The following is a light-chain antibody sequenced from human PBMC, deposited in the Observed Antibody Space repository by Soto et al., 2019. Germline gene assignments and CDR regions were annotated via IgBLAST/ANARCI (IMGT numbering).Light chain of an antibody. CDR2: GNR. CDR1: SSNLGAGYD. Sequence: QSVLTQPPSVSGAPGQRVTLSCTGNSSNLGAGYDVHWYQQLPGAAPKLVIFGNRNRPSGVPERFSGSKSGTSASLAITGLQAEDEADYYCFSSSTKISRHVLGTGTKVTVL. CDR3: FSSSTKISRHV. J-gene: IGLJ1*01. V-gene: IGLV1-40*01.